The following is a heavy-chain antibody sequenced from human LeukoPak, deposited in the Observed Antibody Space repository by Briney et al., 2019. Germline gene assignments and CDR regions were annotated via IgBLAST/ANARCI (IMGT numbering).Heavy chain of an antibody. CDR2: ISGSGGST. CDR3: AKDYVGALYYFDY. Sequence: GGSLRLSCAASGFTFSNYALSWVRQAPGKGLEWVSDISGSGGSTYYADSVKDRFTISRDNSKNTLYLQMNSLRAEDTAVYYCAKDYVGALYYFDYWGQGTLVTVSS. CDR1: GFTFSNYA. D-gene: IGHD1-26*01. V-gene: IGHV3-23*01. J-gene: IGHJ4*02.